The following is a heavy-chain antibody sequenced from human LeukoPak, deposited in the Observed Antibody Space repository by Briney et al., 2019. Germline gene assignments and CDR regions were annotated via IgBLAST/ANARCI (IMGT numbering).Heavy chain of an antibody. V-gene: IGHV3-48*01. D-gene: IGHD3-3*01. CDR1: GFTFSSYS. CDR3: ARETTRYYDFWSGSTTQGNWFDP. J-gene: IGHJ5*02. Sequence: GGSLRLSCAASGFTFSSYSMNWVRQAPGKGLEWVSYISSSSSTIYYADSVKGRCTISRDNAKNSLYLQMNSLRAEDTAVYYCARETTRYYDFWSGSTTQGNWFDPWGQGTLVTVSS. CDR2: ISSSSSTI.